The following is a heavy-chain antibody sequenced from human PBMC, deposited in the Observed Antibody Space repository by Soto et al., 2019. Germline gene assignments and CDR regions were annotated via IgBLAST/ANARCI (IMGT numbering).Heavy chain of an antibody. J-gene: IGHJ6*02. V-gene: IGHV4-39*01. CDR1: YGYIRSRSYY. Sequence: SETLSHSWTVSYGYIRSRSYYWSWKRQPPGKGLEWIGSIYYSGSTYYNPSLQSRVTISVDTSKNQFSLKLSSVTAADTAVYYCASHYGSGSYRYYGMDVWGQGTTVTVSS. CDR2: IYYSGST. D-gene: IGHD3-10*01. CDR3: ASHYGSGSYRYYGMDV.